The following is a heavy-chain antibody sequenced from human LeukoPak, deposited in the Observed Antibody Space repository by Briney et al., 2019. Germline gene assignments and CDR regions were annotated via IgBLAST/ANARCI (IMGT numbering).Heavy chain of an antibody. D-gene: IGHD6-19*01. CDR1: GDSVSSNSAA. V-gene: IGHV6-1*01. CDR3: ARRMPTSGWNGGSYDY. J-gene: IGHJ4*02. CDR2: TYYRSKWYN. Sequence: SQTLSLTCAISGDSVSSNSAAWVWIRQSPSRGLEWLGRTYYRSKWYNDYAVSVKSRITINPDTSKNQFSLQLNSVTPEDTAVYYCARRMPTSGWNGGSYDYWGQGTLVTVSS.